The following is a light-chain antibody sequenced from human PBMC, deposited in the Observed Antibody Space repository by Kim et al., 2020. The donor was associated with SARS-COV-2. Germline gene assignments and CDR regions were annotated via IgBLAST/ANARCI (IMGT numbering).Light chain of an antibody. CDR3: SSYTTTRVLL. CDR1: NSDIGDYKY. J-gene: IGLJ2*01. Sequence: GQAVTISCAGSNSDIGDYKYASWYQQHPGRAPQLVIYDVNERPSGFSPRFSGSKSGNTASLTISGLRAEDEAYYYCSSYTTTRVLLFGGGTKVTVL. V-gene: IGLV2-14*03. CDR2: DVN.